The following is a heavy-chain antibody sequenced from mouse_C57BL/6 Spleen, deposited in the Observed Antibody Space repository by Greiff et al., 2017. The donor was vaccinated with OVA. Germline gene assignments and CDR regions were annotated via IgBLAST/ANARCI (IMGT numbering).Heavy chain of an antibody. CDR3: ANEPLFAY. J-gene: IGHJ3*01. CDR2: ISSGSSTI. V-gene: IGHV5-17*01. CDR1: GFTFSDYG. Sequence: EVKLMESGGGLVKPGGSLKLSCAASGFTFSDYGMHWVRQAPEKGLEWVAYISSGSSTIYYADTVKGRFTISRDNAKNTLFLQMTSLRSEDTAMYYCANEPLFAYWGQGTLVTVSA.